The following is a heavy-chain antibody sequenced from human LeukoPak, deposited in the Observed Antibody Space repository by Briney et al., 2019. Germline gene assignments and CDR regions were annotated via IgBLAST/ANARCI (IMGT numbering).Heavy chain of an antibody. V-gene: IGHV3-23*01. D-gene: IGHD6-6*01. J-gene: IGHJ4*02. CDR2: ISASGAST. CDR1: GFTFSSYA. Sequence: GGSLRLSCAASGFTFSSYAMSWVRQAPGKGLEWVSVISASGASTYNADSVKGRFTISRDNSKNTLYLQMNSLRVEDTALYFCAKGVSTRPLYYFDYWGQGTLVTVSS. CDR3: AKGVSTRPLYYFDY.